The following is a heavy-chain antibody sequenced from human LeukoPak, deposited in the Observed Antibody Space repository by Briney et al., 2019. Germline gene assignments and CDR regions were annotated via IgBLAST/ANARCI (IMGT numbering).Heavy chain of an antibody. Sequence: ASVKVSCKASGYTFTGYYVHWVRQAPGQGLEWMGWINPNSGGTNYAQKFQGRVTMTRDTSISTAYMELSRLRSDDTAVYYCARGGIAAAGCDPDYWGQGTLVTVSS. J-gene: IGHJ4*02. V-gene: IGHV1-2*02. CDR3: ARGGIAAAGCDPDY. CDR1: GYTFTGYY. D-gene: IGHD6-13*01. CDR2: INPNSGGT.